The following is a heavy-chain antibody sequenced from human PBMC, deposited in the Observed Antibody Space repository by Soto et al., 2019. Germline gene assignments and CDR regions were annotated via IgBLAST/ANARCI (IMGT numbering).Heavy chain of an antibody. CDR1: GFTFSNYA. D-gene: IGHD6-25*01. J-gene: IGHJ4*02. CDR3: AKFFVETGESSGWPWSFHY. CDR2: ISGGGGTT. V-gene: IGHV3-23*01. Sequence: EVQLLESGGGLVQPGGSLRLSCAASGFTFSNYAMSWVRQAPGKGLEWVSAISGGGGTTYYAGSVKGRFTISRDSSKNTLFLQMNSLRAEDTAVYYCAKFFVETGESSGWPWSFHYWGQGTLVTVSS.